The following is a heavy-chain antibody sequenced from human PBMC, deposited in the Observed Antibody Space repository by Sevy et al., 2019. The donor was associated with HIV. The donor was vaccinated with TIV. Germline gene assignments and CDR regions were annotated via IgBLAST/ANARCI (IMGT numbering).Heavy chain of an antibody. CDR1: GYSFTGHY. V-gene: IGHV1-2*06. CDR3: ARSIFGVILKTRDASDV. D-gene: IGHD3-3*01. Sequence: ASVKVSCKASGYSFTGHYMHWVRQAPGQGLEWMGRINPQSGGTDYAQKFQGRVTMTRDTSISTAYVELSRLTSDDTAVYYCARSIFGVILKTRDASDVWGQGTMVTVSS. CDR2: INPQSGGT. J-gene: IGHJ3*01.